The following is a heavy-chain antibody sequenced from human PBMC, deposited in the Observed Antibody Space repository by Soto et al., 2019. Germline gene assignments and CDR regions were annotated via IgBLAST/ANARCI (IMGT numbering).Heavy chain of an antibody. CDR2: ISANSGDT. V-gene: IGHV1-18*01. CDR1: GYTFTSYG. J-gene: IGHJ4*02. D-gene: IGHD2-15*01. CDR3: ARDFRSSCTGSSCIYFDY. Sequence: QVQLVQSGAEVKEPGASVRVSCKASGYTFTSYGFSWVRQAPGQGLEWVGWISANSGDTNSAKTFQGRVTLTTDTSTGTAYMDLTSLRSDDTAVYYCARDFRSSCTGSSCIYFDYWGQGTQVTVSS.